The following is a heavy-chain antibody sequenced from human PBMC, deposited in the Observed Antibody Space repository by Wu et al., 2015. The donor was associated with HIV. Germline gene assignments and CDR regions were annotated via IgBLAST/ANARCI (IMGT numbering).Heavy chain of an antibody. CDR2: INPNTGDT. CDR1: GYTFTTYD. CDR3: TLGIASAGGYFDH. Sequence: QVQLVQSGVEVKKPGASVKVSCKASGYTFTTYDINWVRQAPVLGLEWMGWINPNTGDTNYAQKFRGRVTITWDTSIRTAYMEVSGLRSDDAAVYYCTLGIASAGGYFDHWGQGTLVTVSS. J-gene: IGHJ4*02. D-gene: IGHD6-13*01. V-gene: IGHV1-2*02.